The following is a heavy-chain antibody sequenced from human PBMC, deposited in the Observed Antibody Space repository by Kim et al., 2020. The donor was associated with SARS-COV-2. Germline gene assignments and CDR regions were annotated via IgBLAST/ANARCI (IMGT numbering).Heavy chain of an antibody. CDR2: IMPPVRTA. Sequence: SVKVSCKASGGVFSTHGITWVRQAPGQGLEWMGAIMPPVRTALYAPKFQGRVSITADEYSTTAFLEVTSLRSEDTAVYYCARDLGGGYSYAWAFDLWGQGTLVTVSS. CDR1: GGVFSTHG. D-gene: IGHD5-18*01. V-gene: IGHV1-69*13. J-gene: IGHJ4*02. CDR3: ARDLGGGYSYAWAFDL.